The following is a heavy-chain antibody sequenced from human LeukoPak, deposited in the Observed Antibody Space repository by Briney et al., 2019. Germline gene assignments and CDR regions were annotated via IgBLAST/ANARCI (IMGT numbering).Heavy chain of an antibody. CDR2: IIPIFGTA. Sequence: SVKVSCKASGGTFSSYAISWVRQAPGQGLEWMGGIIPIFGTANYAQKFQGRVTITTDESTSTACMELSSLRSEDTAVYYCAREMWGSSRGYYFDYWGQGTLVTVSS. J-gene: IGHJ4*02. CDR3: AREMWGSSRGYYFDY. CDR1: GGTFSSYA. D-gene: IGHD3-16*01. V-gene: IGHV1-69*05.